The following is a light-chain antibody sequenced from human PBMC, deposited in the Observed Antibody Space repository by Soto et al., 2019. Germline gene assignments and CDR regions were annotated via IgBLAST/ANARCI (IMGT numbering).Light chain of an antibody. CDR2: DDT. CDR3: CSYAGSSTFHVI. Sequence: QSALTQPASVSESPGQSITISCTGTSSDVGTYNLVSWYQQHPGKAPKLIIYDDTERPSGVSNRFSGSKSGDTASLTISGLQAEDEADYYCCSYAGSSTFHVIFGGGTKLTVL. V-gene: IGLV2-23*01. CDR1: SSDVGTYNL. J-gene: IGLJ2*01.